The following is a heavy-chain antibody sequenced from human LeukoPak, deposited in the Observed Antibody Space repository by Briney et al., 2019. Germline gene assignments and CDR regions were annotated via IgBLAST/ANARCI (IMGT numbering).Heavy chain of an antibody. V-gene: IGHV4-34*01. J-gene: IGHJ4*02. CDR3: ARVVVGYSSGWFDY. CDR2: INHSGST. CDR1: GGSFSGYY. D-gene: IGHD6-19*01. Sequence: SETLSLTCAVYGGSFSGYYWSWIRQPPGKGLEWIGEINHSGSTNYNPSLKSRVTISVDTSKNQFSLKLGSVTAADTAVYYCARVVVGYSSGWFDYWGQGTLVTVSS.